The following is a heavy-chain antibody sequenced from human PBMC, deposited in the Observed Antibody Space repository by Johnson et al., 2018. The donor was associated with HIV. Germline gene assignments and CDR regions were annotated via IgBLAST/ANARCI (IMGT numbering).Heavy chain of an antibody. J-gene: IGHJ3*02. CDR1: GFTFSSYA. V-gene: IGHV3-20*04. CDR3: AGGRNGRNAFDI. Sequence: VQLVESGGGVVQPGRSLRLSCAASGFTFSSYAMHWVRQAPGKGLEWVSGINWNGGSTGYADSVKGRFTISRDNAKNSLYLQMNSLRAEDTALYYCAGGRNGRNAFDIWGQGTMVTVSS. D-gene: IGHD2-8*01. CDR2: INWNGGST.